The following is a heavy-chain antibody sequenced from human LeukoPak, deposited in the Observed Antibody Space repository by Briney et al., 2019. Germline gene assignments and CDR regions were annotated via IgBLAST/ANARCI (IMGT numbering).Heavy chain of an antibody. CDR2: MNPNSGNT. J-gene: IGHJ6*02. CDR1: GYTFTSYD. Sequence: ASVTVSCKASGYTFTSYDINWVRQATGQGLEWMGWMNPNSGNTGYAQKFQGRVTMTRNTSISTAYMELSSLRSEDTAVYYCARLYYDFWSGYYDTYYYYGMDVWGQGTTVTVSS. V-gene: IGHV1-8*01. D-gene: IGHD3-3*01. CDR3: ARLYYDFWSGYYDTYYYYGMDV.